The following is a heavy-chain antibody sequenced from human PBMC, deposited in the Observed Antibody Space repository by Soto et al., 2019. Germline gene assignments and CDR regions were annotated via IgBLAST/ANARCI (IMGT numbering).Heavy chain of an antibody. V-gene: IGHV3-7*05. J-gene: IGHJ4*02. CDR3: ARAPYCTGGSCSSRVPDY. D-gene: IGHD2-15*01. CDR1: GFTFSGYW. CDR2: IKRDGSEI. Sequence: EVQLVESGGGLVQPGGSLRLSCAASGFTFSGYWMSWVHQAPGKGLEWVANIKRDGSEIYYADSVKGRFTISRDNAKDSLYLQMNSLRAEDTAVYYCARAPYCTGGSCSSRVPDYWGQGTLVTVSS.